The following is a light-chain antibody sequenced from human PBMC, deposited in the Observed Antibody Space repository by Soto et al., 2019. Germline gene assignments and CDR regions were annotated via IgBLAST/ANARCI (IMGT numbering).Light chain of an antibody. CDR2: DAS. CDR3: QQYDNHLPIT. V-gene: IGKV1-33*01. J-gene: IGKJ5*01. Sequence: IQMTQSPSSLSASVGDRVTITCQASQDIAKNLNWYQQKPGKAPKLLIYDASSLQTRVPSRFSGSGSATQFTFTISSLQSEDIATYYCQQYDNHLPITFGQGTRLDIK. CDR1: QDIAKN.